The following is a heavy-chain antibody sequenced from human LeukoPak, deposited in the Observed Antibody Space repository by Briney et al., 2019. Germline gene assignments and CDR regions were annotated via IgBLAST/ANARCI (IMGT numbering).Heavy chain of an antibody. V-gene: IGHV4-59*08. J-gene: IGHJ4*02. CDR3: ARRPGGATFDY. Sequence: SETLSLTCTVSGGSMSSYYWSWIRQPPGKGLEWIGYIYYSGSTNYNPSLKSRVTISVGTSKNQFSLKLSSVTAADTAVYYCARRPGGATFDYWGQGTLVTVSS. D-gene: IGHD3-16*01. CDR1: GGSMSSYY. CDR2: IYYSGST.